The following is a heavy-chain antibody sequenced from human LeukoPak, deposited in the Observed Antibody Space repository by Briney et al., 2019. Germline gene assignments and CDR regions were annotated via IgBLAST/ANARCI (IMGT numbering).Heavy chain of an antibody. V-gene: IGHV1-2*06. J-gene: IGHJ4*02. D-gene: IGHD5-18*01. CDR3: ASRITYSYGFDY. CDR2: INPNSGGT. Sequence: ASVNVSCKASGYTFTGYYMHWVRQAPGQGLEWMGRINPNSGGTNYAQKFQGRVTVTRDTSISTAYMELSRLRSDDTAVYYCASRITYSYGFDYWGQGTLVTVSS. CDR1: GYTFTGYY.